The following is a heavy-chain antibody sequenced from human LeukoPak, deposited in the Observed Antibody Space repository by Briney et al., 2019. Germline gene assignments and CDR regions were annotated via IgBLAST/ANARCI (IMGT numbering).Heavy chain of an antibody. CDR2: ISGSGGST. CDR1: GFTFNSYW. V-gene: IGHV3-23*01. J-gene: IGHJ4*02. D-gene: IGHD3-22*01. Sequence: PGGSLRLSCAASGFTFNSYWMSWVRQAPGKGLEWVSAISGSGGSTYYADSVKGRFTISRDNSKNTLYLQMNSLRAEDTAVYYCAPFFYDSSGYTFDYWGQGTLVTVSS. CDR3: APFFYDSSGYTFDY.